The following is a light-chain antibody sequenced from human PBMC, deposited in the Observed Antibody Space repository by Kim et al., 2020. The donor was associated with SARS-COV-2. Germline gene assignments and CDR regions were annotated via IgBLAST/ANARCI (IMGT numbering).Light chain of an antibody. CDR1: QSIDSN. Sequence: FASVGDRVTITCRASQSIDSNLNWYQQKPGKPPKLLIHAASSLQSGVPLTFSGSASGTEYTLSISSLQPEDFATYYCQQSYSTPFTFGQGTKLEI. CDR3: QQSYSTPFT. V-gene: IGKV1-39*01. CDR2: AAS. J-gene: IGKJ2*01.